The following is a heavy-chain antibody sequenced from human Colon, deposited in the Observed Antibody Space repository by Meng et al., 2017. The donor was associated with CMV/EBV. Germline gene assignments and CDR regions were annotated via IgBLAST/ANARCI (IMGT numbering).Heavy chain of an antibody. CDR2: IFYSGST. CDR1: GGSIRSTSYY. D-gene: IGHD2/OR15-2a*01. Sequence: QRQLQESGPGLVKPSETLSLTCTVSGGSIRSTSYYWDWIRQPPGKGLEWIGSIFYSGSTYYNPSLKSRVTISVDTSKNQFSLNLTSLTAADTAVYYCASHEYRRNINNWGQGTLVTVSS. J-gene: IGHJ4*02. V-gene: IGHV4-39*01. CDR3: ASHEYRRNINN.